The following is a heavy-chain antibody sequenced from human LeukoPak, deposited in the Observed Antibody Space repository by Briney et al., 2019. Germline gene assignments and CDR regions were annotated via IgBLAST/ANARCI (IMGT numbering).Heavy chain of an antibody. Sequence: SETPSVTCTDSVGSISSYYWSWIRQPPRKGLEWIGYIYDSGSTNYSPSLKSRFTISVDTSKNQFSLKLSSVTAADTAVYYCPRGESRGFDPWGQGTLVTVSS. CDR2: IYDSGST. CDR3: PRGESRGFDP. V-gene: IGHV4-59*01. J-gene: IGHJ5*02. CDR1: VGSISSYY.